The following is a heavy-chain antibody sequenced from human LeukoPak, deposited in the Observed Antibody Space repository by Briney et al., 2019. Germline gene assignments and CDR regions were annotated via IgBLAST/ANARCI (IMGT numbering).Heavy chain of an antibody. V-gene: IGHV3-23*01. D-gene: IGHD2-15*01. CDR1: GFTFSSSA. CDR2: ISNNGGYT. CDR3: AKQLGYCSDGSCYFPY. J-gene: IGHJ4*02. Sequence: GGSLRLSCAASGFTFSSSAMSWVRQAPGKGLEWVSAISNNGGYTYYADSVQGRFTISRDNSKSTLCLQMNSLRAEDTAVYCCAKQLGYCSDGSCYFPYWGQGTLVTVSS.